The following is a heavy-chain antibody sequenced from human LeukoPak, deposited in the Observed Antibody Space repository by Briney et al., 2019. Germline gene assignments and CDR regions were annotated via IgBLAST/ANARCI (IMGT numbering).Heavy chain of an antibody. CDR2: ISSTITTI. V-gene: IGHV3-11*04. Sequence: GGSLRLSCAASGLRFSGHYMSWIRQAPGKGLEWISYISSTITTIYYADSVKGRFTISRDNAKNSLYLQMSSLRAEDTAVYYCARGDCSATSCYYFDNWGQGTLVAVSS. CDR1: GLRFSGHY. J-gene: IGHJ4*02. CDR3: ARGDCSATSCYYFDN. D-gene: IGHD2-15*01.